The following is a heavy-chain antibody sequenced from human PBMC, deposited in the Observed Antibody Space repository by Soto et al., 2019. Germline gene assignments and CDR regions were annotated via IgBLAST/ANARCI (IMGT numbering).Heavy chain of an antibody. CDR3: AKDQKGPTIPYYMDV. D-gene: IGHD3-10*01. Sequence: HPGGSLRLSCAASGFTFSSYAMSWVRQAPGKGLEWVSAISGSGGSTYYADSVKGRFTISRDNSKNTLYLQMNSLRAEDTAVYYCAKDQKGPTIPYYMDVWGKGTTVTVSS. CDR1: GFTFSSYA. CDR2: ISGSGGST. J-gene: IGHJ6*03. V-gene: IGHV3-23*01.